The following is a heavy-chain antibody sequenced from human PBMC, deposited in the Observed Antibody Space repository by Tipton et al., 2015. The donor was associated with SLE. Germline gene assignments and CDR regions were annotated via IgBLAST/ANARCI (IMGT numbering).Heavy chain of an antibody. V-gene: IGHV3-7*03. CDR1: GFTFSNYW. Sequence: GSLRLSCAASGFTFSNYWMSWVRQPPGKGLEWVANIKQDGSDKNYVDSVKGRFTISRDNAKNMLYLQLNSLRAEDTGVYYCAIRPMGVDPWGQGTLVTVSS. CDR2: IKQDGSDK. D-gene: IGHD2-8*01. J-gene: IGHJ5*02. CDR3: AIRPMGVDP.